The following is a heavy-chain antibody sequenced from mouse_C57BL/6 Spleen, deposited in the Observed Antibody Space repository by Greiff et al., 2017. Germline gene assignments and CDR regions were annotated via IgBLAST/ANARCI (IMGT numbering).Heavy chain of an antibody. D-gene: IGHD2-2*01. CDR2: INPNNGGT. V-gene: IGHV1-26*01. Sequence: EVQLQQSGPELVKPGASVKISCKASGYTFTDYYMNWVKQSPGNSLEWIGDINPNNGGTNYNQKFKGKATLTVDKSSSTAYMELRSLTSEDSAVYYCARGYDVGFAYWGQGTLVTVSA. CDR1: GYTFTDYY. J-gene: IGHJ3*01. CDR3: ARGYDVGFAY.